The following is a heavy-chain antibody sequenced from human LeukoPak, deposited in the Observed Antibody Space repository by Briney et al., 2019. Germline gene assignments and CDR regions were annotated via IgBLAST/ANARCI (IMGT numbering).Heavy chain of an antibody. Sequence: PSETLSLTCTVSGGSISSYYWSWIRQPAGKGLEWIGRIYTSGSTNYNPSLKSRVTMSGDTSKNQFSLKLSSVTAADTAVYYCARARRDGYNMPLDCWGRGTLVTVSS. CDR2: IYTSGST. CDR3: ARARRDGYNMPLDC. V-gene: IGHV4-4*07. D-gene: IGHD5-24*01. J-gene: IGHJ4*02. CDR1: GGSISSYY.